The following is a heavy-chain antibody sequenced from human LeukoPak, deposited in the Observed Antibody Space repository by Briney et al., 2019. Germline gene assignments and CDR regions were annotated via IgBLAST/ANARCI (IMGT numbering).Heavy chain of an antibody. CDR1: GGTFSSYA. Sequence: ASVKVSCKASGGTFSSYAISWVRQAPGQGLEWMGGIIPIFGTANYAQKFQGRVTITADESTSTAYMELSSLRSEDTAVYYCARDPGAWDDWFDPWGQGTLVTVS. J-gene: IGHJ5*02. CDR2: IIPIFGTA. D-gene: IGHD1-26*01. CDR3: ARDPGAWDDWFDP. V-gene: IGHV1-69*13.